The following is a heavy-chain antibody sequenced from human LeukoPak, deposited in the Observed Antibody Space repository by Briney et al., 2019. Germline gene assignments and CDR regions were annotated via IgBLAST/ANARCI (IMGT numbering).Heavy chain of an antibody. V-gene: IGHV1-69*13. D-gene: IGHD2-2*01. CDR3: ARAYCSSTRCYASLVSPYYYYAMDV. J-gene: IGHJ6*02. Sequence: GASVKVSCKASGGTFSSHAINWVRQAPGQGLEWMGGIIPILGTPKYAQKFHGRVTITADESTSTVYMAVSSLRSEDTAVYYCARAYCSSTRCYASLVSPYYYYAMDVWGQGTTVSVSS. CDR2: IIPILGTP. CDR1: GGTFSSHA.